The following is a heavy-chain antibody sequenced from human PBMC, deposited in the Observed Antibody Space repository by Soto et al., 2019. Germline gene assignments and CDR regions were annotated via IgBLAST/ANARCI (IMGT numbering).Heavy chain of an antibody. D-gene: IGHD3-22*01. Sequence: QVQLVQSGAEEKKPGASVTASCKASGYTFTYYTVHLVRQAPGQRLEWMGWINAGDGNTKYSPNFQGRVTITKDTSASTVYMELSSLRSEDTAVYFCTRDYYDSSGYYPKFDYWGQGTLVTVSS. CDR1: GYTFTYYT. CDR2: INAGDGNT. V-gene: IGHV1-3*05. CDR3: TRDYYDSSGYYPKFDY. J-gene: IGHJ4*02.